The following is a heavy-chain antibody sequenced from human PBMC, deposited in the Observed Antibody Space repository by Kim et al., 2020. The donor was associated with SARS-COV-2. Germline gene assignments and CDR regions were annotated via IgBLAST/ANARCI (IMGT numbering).Heavy chain of an antibody. Sequence: GGSLRLSCTASGFTFGDYAMSWVRQAPGKGLEWVGFIRSKAYGGTTEYAASVKGRFTSSRDDSKSIAYLQMNSLKTEDTAVYYCTRELPTDSSGYWGIRGYYFDYWGQGTLVTVSS. D-gene: IGHD3-22*01. J-gene: IGHJ4*02. CDR2: IRSKAYGGTT. CDR3: TRELPTDSSGYWGIRGYYFDY. V-gene: IGHV3-49*04. CDR1: GFTFGDYA.